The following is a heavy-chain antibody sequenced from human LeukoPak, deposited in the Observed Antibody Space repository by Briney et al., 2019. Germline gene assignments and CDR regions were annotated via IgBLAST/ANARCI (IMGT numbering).Heavy chain of an antibody. CDR1: GGAISSGSFY. Sequence: PSGTLCLTCTVSGGAISSGSFYCTLSRRPPREGLEWGVRVYTSGTTNYNPSLKSRVTISVDPPKTQLSLKLSSVTAADTAVYYCARDGKNGDSLSFDPWGQGTLVTVSS. D-gene: IGHD4-17*01. CDR2: VYTSGTT. J-gene: IGHJ5*02. V-gene: IGHV4-61*02. CDR3: ARDGKNGDSLSFDP.